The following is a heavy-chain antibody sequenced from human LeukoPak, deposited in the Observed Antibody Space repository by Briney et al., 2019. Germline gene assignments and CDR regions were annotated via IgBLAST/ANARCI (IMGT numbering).Heavy chain of an antibody. CDR3: ARDESKALHDY. J-gene: IGHJ4*02. D-gene: IGHD6-6*01. CDR1: GYTFTGYY. V-gene: IGHV1-2*02. Sequence: ASVKVSCKASGYTFTGYYMHWVRQAPGQGLEWMGWINPNSVGTNYAQKFQGRVTMTRDTSISTAYMELSRLRSDDTAVYYCARDESKALHDYWGQGTLVTVSS. CDR2: INPNSVGT.